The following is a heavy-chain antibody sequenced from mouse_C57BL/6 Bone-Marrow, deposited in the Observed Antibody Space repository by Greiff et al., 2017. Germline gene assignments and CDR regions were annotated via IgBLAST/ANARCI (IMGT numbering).Heavy chain of an antibody. CDR1: GFNIKDYY. J-gene: IGHJ1*03. Sequence: EVKLQEPGAELVRPGASVKLSCTASGFNIKDYYMHWVKQRPDQGLEWIGRIDPEDGDTEYAPKFQGKATLTADTSSNTAYLQLSSLTSEDTAVYYCTHYDHDWDFDVWGTGTAVTVSS. D-gene: IGHD1-1*01. V-gene: IGHV14-1*01. CDR3: THYDHDWDFDV. CDR2: IDPEDGDT.